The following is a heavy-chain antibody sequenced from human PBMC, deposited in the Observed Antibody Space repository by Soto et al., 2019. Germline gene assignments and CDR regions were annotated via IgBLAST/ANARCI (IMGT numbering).Heavy chain of an antibody. J-gene: IGHJ6*02. CDR2: INHSGST. D-gene: IGHD5-18*01. Sequence: PSETLSLTCAVYGGSFSGYYWSWIRQPPGKGLEWIGEINHSGSTNYNPSLKSRVTISVDTSKNQFSLKLSSVTAADTAVYYCARGINSYVYGYYYSGRDVGGQGTTFTVS. CDR3: ARGINSYVYGYYYSGRDV. V-gene: IGHV4-34*01. CDR1: GGSFSGYY.